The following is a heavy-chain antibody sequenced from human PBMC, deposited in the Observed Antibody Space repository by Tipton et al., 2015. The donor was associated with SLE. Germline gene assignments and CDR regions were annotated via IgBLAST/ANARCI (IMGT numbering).Heavy chain of an antibody. CDR2: NTTSGDDT. CDR1: GFTFSSYA. J-gene: IGHJ4*02. CDR3: AKGDTSMGYY. Sequence: SLRLSCAASGFTFSSYAMSWVRQTSGRGLEWVSANTTSGDDTYYAASVKGRFTISRDNSKNTLYLQMNSLRAEDAALYYCAKGDTSMGYYWGQGTLVTVSS. V-gene: IGHV3-23*01. D-gene: IGHD5-18*01.